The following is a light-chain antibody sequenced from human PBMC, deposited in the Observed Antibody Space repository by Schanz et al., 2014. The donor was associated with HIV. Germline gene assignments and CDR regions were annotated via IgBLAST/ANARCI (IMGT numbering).Light chain of an antibody. V-gene: IGKV4-1*01. Sequence: DIAMTQSPDSLAVSLGERATINCKSSQSVLYRSSNQNSLTWYQQKPGQPPKLLIYWASIRESGVPDRFSGSGSGTDFTLTISSLQAEDVAVYYCQQYYSTPFTFGPGTKVEIK. J-gene: IGKJ3*01. CDR2: WAS. CDR1: QSVLYRSSNQNS. CDR3: QQYYSTPFT.